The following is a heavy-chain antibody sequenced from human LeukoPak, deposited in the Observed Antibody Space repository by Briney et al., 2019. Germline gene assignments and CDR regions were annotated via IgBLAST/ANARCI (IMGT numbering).Heavy chain of an antibody. D-gene: IGHD1-26*01. CDR2: ISGSGGST. Sequence: GGSLRLSCAASGFTFSSYAMGWVRQAPGKGLGWVSAISGSGGSTYYADSVKGRFTISRDNSKNTLYLQMNSLRAEDTAVYYCAKIPSISGGWFDPWGQGTLVTVSS. V-gene: IGHV3-23*01. CDR1: GFTFSSYA. CDR3: AKIPSISGGWFDP. J-gene: IGHJ5*02.